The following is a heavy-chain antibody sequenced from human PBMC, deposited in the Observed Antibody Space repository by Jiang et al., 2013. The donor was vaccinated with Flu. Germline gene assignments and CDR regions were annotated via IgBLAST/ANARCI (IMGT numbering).Heavy chain of an antibody. Sequence: IASISYSGRRHYNPSLMSRVTISLDTSKKQFSLKMNSVTAADTAVYYCARQTHVVVVVAASRYYFDLWGQGTLVTVSS. V-gene: IGHV4-39*01. CDR3: ARQTHVVVVVAASRYYFDL. CDR2: ISYSGRR. D-gene: IGHD2-15*01. J-gene: IGHJ4*02.